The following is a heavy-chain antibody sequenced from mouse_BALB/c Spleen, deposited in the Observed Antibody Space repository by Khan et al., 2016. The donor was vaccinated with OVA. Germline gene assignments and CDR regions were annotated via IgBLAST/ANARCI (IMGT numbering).Heavy chain of an antibody. CDR1: GFTFSSYG. D-gene: IGHD3-3*01. CDR3: ARRARTIN. CDR2: INSNGGST. V-gene: IGHV5-6-3*01. Sequence: EVQLVESGGGLVQSGGSLKLSCAASGFTFSSYGMSWVRQTPDKRLELVATINSNGGSTYYPDSVKGRFTISRDNAKNTLYLQMSSLKSEDTAMYYCARRARTINWGQGTTLTVSS. J-gene: IGHJ2*01.